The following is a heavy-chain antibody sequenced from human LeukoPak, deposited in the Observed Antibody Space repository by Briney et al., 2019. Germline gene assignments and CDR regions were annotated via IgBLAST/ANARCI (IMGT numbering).Heavy chain of an antibody. J-gene: IGHJ4*02. V-gene: IGHV4-59*08. CDR3: ARHSTEFSRSYSNFDY. CDR1: GGSISSYY. Sequence: PSETLSLTCTVSGGSISSYYWSWIRQPPGKGLEWIGYIYYSGSTNYNPSLKSRVTISVDTSKNQFSLKLSSVTAADTAVYYCARHSTEFSRSYSNFDYWGQGTLVTVSS. D-gene: IGHD1-26*01. CDR2: IYYSGST.